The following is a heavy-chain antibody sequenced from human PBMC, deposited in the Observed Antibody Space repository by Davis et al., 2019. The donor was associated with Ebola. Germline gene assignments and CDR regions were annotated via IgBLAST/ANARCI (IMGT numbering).Heavy chain of an antibody. J-gene: IGHJ5*02. CDR1: GFIFRTYW. CDR2: IKSDGSSV. Sequence: GESLKISCETSGFIFRTYWMHWVRQAPGKGLVWVSRIKSDGSSVYYADSVKGQFTISRDNAKNTLYLQMNSLRVDDTAVYYCARSDWFDPWGQGTLVTVSS. V-gene: IGHV3-74*01. CDR3: ARSDWFDP.